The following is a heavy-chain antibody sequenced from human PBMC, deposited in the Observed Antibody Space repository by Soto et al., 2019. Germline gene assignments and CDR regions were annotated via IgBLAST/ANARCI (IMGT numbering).Heavy chain of an antibody. V-gene: IGHV1-69*08. CDR3: AREDRDRETGLVPAAIDGMDV. D-gene: IGHD2-2*01. Sequence: QVQLVQSGAEVKKPGSSVKVSFKASGGTFSRYSITWVRQAPGHGLEWIGRIIPIFGIASYAQKFQGRVTITADESTSTAYMALRSLRSDDTAVYYCAREDRDRETGLVPAAIDGMDVWGQGTTVTVSS. CDR1: GGTFSRYS. CDR2: IIPIFGIA. J-gene: IGHJ6*02.